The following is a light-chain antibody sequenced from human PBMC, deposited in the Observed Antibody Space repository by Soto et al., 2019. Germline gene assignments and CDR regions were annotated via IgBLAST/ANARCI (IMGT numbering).Light chain of an antibody. CDR3: TSYAGSSNWV. CDR2: EVS. CDR1: GGHIGTYKY. V-gene: IGLV2-8*01. Sequence: QSALTQPPSASGSPGQSVTISCTGTGGHIGTYKYVSWYQQHPGQAPKLIIYEVSKRPSGVPGRFFGSKSGTTASLTVSGLQSEDEADYYCTSYAGSSNWVFGGGTKLTVL. J-gene: IGLJ3*02.